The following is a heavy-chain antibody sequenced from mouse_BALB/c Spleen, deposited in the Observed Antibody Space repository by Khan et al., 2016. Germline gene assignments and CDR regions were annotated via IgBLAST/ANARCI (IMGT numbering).Heavy chain of an antibody. CDR1: GFDFSRYW. CDR3: ARLHYYGRFAY. V-gene: IGHV4-1*02. D-gene: IGHD1-2*01. CDR2: INPDSSTI. J-gene: IGHJ3*01. Sequence: EVKLLESGGGLVQPGGSLKLSCAASGFDFSRYWMSWVRQAPGKGLEWIGEINPDSSTINYTPYLKDKFIISRDNAKNTLYLQMSQVRSEDTALYYCARLHYYGRFAYWGQGTLVTVSA.